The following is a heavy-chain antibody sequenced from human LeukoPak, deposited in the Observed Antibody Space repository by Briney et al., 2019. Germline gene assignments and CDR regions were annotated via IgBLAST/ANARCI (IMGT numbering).Heavy chain of an antibody. CDR2: ISSSSTYI. J-gene: IGHJ4*02. V-gene: IGHV3-21*01. Sequence: VGSLRLSCAASGFTFSSYNMNWVRQAPGKGLEWVSSISSSSTYIYYADSVKGRFTISRDNAKKSLYLQMNSLRAEDTAVYYCARDQGGSDPYYFDYWGQGTLDTVSS. CDR1: GFTFSSYN. CDR3: ARDQGGSDPYYFDY. D-gene: IGHD1-26*01.